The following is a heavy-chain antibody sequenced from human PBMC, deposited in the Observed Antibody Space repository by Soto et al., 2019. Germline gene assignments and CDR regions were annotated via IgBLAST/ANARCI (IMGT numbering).Heavy chain of an antibody. CDR2: IKQDGSEK. Sequence: ESLKISCAASGFTFSSYWMSWVRQAPGKGLEWVANIKQDGSEKYYVDSVKGRFTISRDNAKNSLYLQMNSLRAEDTAVYYCAREVRAVYSSSSHYYYYGMDVWGQGTTVTVSS. V-gene: IGHV3-7*01. CDR1: GFTFSSYW. CDR3: AREVRAVYSSSSHYYYYGMDV. J-gene: IGHJ6*02. D-gene: IGHD6-6*01.